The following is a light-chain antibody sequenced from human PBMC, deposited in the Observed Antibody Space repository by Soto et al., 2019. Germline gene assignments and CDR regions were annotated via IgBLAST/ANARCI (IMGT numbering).Light chain of an antibody. CDR2: GAS. V-gene: IGKV3-15*01. J-gene: IGKJ1*01. Sequence: EIVMTQSPAMLSVSPGERATLSCRASQNVNNRLAWYQQKAGQPPRFLIYGASTRATGIPARFSGSGSGTEFTLTISSLQSEDFAVYYCQHFNSWPLLFGQGTKVEIK. CDR3: QHFNSWPLL. CDR1: QNVNNR.